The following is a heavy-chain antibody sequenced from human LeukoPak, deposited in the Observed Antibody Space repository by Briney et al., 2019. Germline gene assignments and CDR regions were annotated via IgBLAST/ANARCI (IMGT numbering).Heavy chain of an antibody. V-gene: IGHV4-39*07. Sequence: SGPGLVKPSETLSLTCTVSGGSINSSSYYWGWVRQPPGKGLEWIGSIYYSGSTYYNPSLKSRVTISVDTSKNQFSLKLSSVTAADTAVYYCARDLRYSGWPPDYTDYWGQGTLVTVSS. J-gene: IGHJ4*02. CDR1: GGSINSSSYY. CDR3: ARDLRYSGWPPDYTDY. D-gene: IGHD6-19*01. CDR2: IYYSGST.